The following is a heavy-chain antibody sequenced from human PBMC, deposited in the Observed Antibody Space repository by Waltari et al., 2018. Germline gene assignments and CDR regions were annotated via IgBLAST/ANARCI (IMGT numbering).Heavy chain of an antibody. J-gene: IGHJ4*02. CDR2: INHSGST. V-gene: IGHV4-34*01. D-gene: IGHD1-26*01. CDR1: GVSFSGSY. CDR3: ARSTWQPGFDY. Sequence: QVQLQQWGAGLLKPSETLSLTCAVYGVSFSGSYWSWIRQPPGKGLEWIGEINHSGSTNYNPSLKSRVTISVDTSKNQFSLKLSSVTAADTAVYYCARSTWQPGFDYWGQGTLVTVSS.